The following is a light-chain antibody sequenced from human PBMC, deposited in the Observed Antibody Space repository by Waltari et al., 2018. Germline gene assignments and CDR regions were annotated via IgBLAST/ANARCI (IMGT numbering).Light chain of an antibody. CDR1: SGHINNV. J-gene: IGLJ3*02. CDR2: VNSDGSH. CDR3: QTGGHGTWV. Sequence: QLVLTQSPSASASLGASVKLTCTLSSGHINNVIAWLQQRPEKGPRYLMKVNSDGSHSKGDEIPDRFLGSGSGAERYLSISSLQSEDEADYICQTGGHGTWVFGGGTKLTVL. V-gene: IGLV4-69*01.